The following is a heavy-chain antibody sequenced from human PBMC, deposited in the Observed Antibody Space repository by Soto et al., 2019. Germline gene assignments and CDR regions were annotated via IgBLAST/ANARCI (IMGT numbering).Heavy chain of an antibody. D-gene: IGHD3-10*01. J-gene: IGHJ5*02. CDR1: GGSFSGYY. CDR3: ASNRITMVRGVIAH. Sequence: PSEILSLRWAVFGGSFSGYYCSWIRQPPGKGLEWIGEINHSGSTNYNPSLKSRVTISVDTSKNQFSLKLSSVTAADTAVYYCASNRITMVRGVIAHWGQGTLVTVSS. V-gene: IGHV4-34*01. CDR2: INHSGST.